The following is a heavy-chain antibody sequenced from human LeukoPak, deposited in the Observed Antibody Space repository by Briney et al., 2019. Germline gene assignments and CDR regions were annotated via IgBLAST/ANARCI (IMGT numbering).Heavy chain of an antibody. Sequence: ASVKVSCRASGGSFSSYAISWLRQAPGQRPEWVGDIIPIFGTTIYSQKFQGRVIFTADESTSTAYMELHNLRSEDTAVFYCARAKAGYSNAWTYWGQGTLVTVSS. CDR1: GGSFSSYA. V-gene: IGHV1-69*13. CDR2: IIPIFGTT. J-gene: IGHJ1*01. CDR3: ARAKAGYSNAWTY. D-gene: IGHD6-13*01.